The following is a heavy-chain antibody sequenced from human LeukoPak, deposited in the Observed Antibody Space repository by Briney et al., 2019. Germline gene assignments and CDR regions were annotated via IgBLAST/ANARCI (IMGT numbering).Heavy chain of an antibody. CDR3: ARGVHYYDSSGYYSGDY. CDR1: GGTFSSYA. Sequence: WASVNVSCKASGGTFSSYAISWVRQAPGQGLEWMGGIIPIFGTANYAQKFQGRVTITADESTSTAYMELSSLRSEDTAVYYCARGVHYYDSSGYYSGDYWGQGTLVTVSS. D-gene: IGHD3-22*01. J-gene: IGHJ4*02. CDR2: IIPIFGTA. V-gene: IGHV1-69*13.